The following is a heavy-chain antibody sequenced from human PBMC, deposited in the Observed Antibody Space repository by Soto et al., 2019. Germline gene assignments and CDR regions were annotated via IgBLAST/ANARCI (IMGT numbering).Heavy chain of an antibody. CDR1: GFTFSSYS. CDR3: AREGLSAVAGTNLQH. CDR2: ISSSSSYI. V-gene: IGHV3-21*01. J-gene: IGHJ1*01. Sequence: GGSLRLSCAASGFTFSSYSMNWVRQAPGKGLEWVSSISSSSSYIYYADSVKGRFTISRDNAKNSLYLQMNSLRAEDTAVYYCAREGLSAVAGTNLQHWGEGILVTVFS. D-gene: IGHD6-19*01.